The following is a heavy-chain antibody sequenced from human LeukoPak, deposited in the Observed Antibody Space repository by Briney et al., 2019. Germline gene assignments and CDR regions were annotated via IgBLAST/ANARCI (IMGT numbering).Heavy chain of an antibody. Sequence: SQTLSLTCAISGDSVSSNSVTWNWIRQSPSRGLEWLGRTYYRSTWYNDYAVSVRGRITVNPDTSKNQFSLHLNSVTPEDTAAYYCAREVHSGYYFDYWGQGTLVTVSS. CDR1: GDSVSSNSVT. CDR2: TYYRSTWYN. D-gene: IGHD6-25*01. V-gene: IGHV6-1*01. CDR3: AREVHSGYYFDY. J-gene: IGHJ4*02.